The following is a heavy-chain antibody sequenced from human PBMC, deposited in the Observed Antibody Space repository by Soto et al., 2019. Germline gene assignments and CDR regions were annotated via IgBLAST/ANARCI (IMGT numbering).Heavy chain of an antibody. CDR3: ARDSDYSSGWLGYYGMDV. Sequence: QVQLVQSGAEVKKPGASVKVSCKASGYTFTSYGISWVRQAPGQGLEWMGWISAYNGNTNYAQKLQGRVTMTPDTSTSTAYMELRSLRSDDTAVYYCARDSDYSSGWLGYYGMDVWGQGTTVTVSS. D-gene: IGHD6-19*01. J-gene: IGHJ6*02. CDR1: GYTFTSYG. V-gene: IGHV1-18*01. CDR2: ISAYNGNT.